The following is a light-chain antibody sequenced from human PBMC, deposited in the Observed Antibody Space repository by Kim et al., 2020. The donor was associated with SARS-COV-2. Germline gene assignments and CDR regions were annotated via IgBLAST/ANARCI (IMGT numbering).Light chain of an antibody. Sequence: AWGQTVRITCQGDSLRSYYASWYQQKPGQAHVLVIYGKNNRPSGIPDRFSGSSSGNTASLTITGAQAEDEADYYCNSRDSSGNHWVFGGGTKLTVL. CDR2: GKN. CDR1: SLRSYY. J-gene: IGLJ3*02. CDR3: NSRDSSGNHWV. V-gene: IGLV3-19*01.